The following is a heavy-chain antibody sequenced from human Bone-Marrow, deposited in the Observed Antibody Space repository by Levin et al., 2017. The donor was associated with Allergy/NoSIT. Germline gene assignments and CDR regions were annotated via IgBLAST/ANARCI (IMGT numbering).Heavy chain of an antibody. J-gene: IGHJ6*02. V-gene: IGHV3-23*01. Sequence: GGSLRLSCAASGFTFSSYAMSWVRQAPGKGLEWVSAISGSGGSTYYADSVKGRFTISRDNSKNTLYLQMNSLRAEDTAVYYCAKDETPPQPSSIAARGEVYYYYYGMDVWGQGTTVTVSS. CDR1: GFTFSSYA. CDR2: ISGSGGST. D-gene: IGHD6-6*01. CDR3: AKDETPPQPSSIAARGEVYYYYYGMDV.